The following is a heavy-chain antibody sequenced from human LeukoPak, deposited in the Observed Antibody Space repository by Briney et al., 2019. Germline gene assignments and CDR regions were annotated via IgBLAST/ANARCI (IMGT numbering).Heavy chain of an antibody. D-gene: IGHD5-12*01. CDR1: GGSFSGYY. CDR3: AREDSGYDY. V-gene: IGHV4-34*01. Sequence: SETLSLTCAVYGGSFSGYYWSWIRQPPGKGLEWIGEINHSGSTNYNPSLKSRVTTSVGTSKNQFSLKLSYVTAAETAVYYCAREDSGYDYWGQGTLVTVSS. J-gene: IGHJ4*02. CDR2: INHSGST.